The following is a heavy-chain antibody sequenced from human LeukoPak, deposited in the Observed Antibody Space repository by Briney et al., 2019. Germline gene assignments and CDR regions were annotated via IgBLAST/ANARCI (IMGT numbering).Heavy chain of an antibody. CDR3: ARDHEPMGAYYYYMDV. CDR1: GYTFTSYD. J-gene: IGHJ6*03. V-gene: IGHV1-8*03. CDR2: MNPNSGNT. D-gene: IGHD3-10*01. Sequence: GASVKVSCKASGYTFTSYDINWVRQATGQGLEWMGWMNPNSGNTGYAQKFQGRVTITRNTSISTAYMELSRLRSDDTAVYYCARDHEPMGAYYYYMDVWGKGTTVTISS.